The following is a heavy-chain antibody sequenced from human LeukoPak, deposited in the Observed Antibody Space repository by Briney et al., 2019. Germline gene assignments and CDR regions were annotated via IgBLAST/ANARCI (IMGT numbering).Heavy chain of an antibody. J-gene: IGHJ4*02. V-gene: IGHV4-4*02. CDR3: ASRAARPFDY. Sequence: ALETLSLTCAVSGGSISSSNWWSWVRQPPGKGLEWIGEIYHSGSTNYNPSLKSRVTISVGKSKNQFSLKLSSVTAADTAIYYCASRAARPFDYWGQGTLVTVSS. CDR2: IYHSGST. CDR1: GGSISSSNW. D-gene: IGHD6-6*01.